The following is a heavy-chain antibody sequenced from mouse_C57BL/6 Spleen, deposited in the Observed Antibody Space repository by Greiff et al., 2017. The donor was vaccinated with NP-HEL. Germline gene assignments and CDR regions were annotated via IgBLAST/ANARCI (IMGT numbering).Heavy chain of an antibody. D-gene: IGHD2-5*01. CDR3: SRSGPTGAYSNYVYYYAMDY. Sequence: QVQLQQPGTELVKPGASVKLSCKASGYTFTSYWMHWVKQRPGQGLEWIGNINPSNGGTNYNEKFKSKATLTVDKSSSTAYMQLSSLTSEDSAVYYCSRSGPTGAYSNYVYYYAMDYWGQGTSVTVSS. J-gene: IGHJ4*01. CDR1: GYTFTSYW. CDR2: INPSNGGT. V-gene: IGHV1-53*01.